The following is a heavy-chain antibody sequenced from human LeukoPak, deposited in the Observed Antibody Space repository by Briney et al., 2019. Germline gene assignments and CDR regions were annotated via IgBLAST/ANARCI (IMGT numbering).Heavy chain of an antibody. J-gene: IGHJ4*02. D-gene: IGHD6-19*01. CDR1: GFTFSRYA. Sequence: GGSLRLSCVASGFTFSRYAMHWIRRAPGKGLEWVTFISYDGTNKYYADSVKGRFTISRDNSKNTLYLQMSSLRAEDTAVYYCAKDWLVNSYYFDYWGQGTLVTVSS. CDR3: AKDWLVNSYYFDY. V-gene: IGHV3-30-3*01. CDR2: ISYDGTNK.